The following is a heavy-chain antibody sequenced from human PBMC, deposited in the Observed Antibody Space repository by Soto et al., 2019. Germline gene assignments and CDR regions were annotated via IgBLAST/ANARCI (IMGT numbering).Heavy chain of an antibody. J-gene: IGHJ4*02. CDR1: GFSLSNARMG. V-gene: IGHV2-26*01. CDR3: ARIRAYYDILTGYYPIDY. Sequence: QVTLKESGPVLVKPTETLTLTCTASGFSLSNARMGVSWIRQPPGKALEWLAHIFSNDEKSYSTSLKSRLTISKDTSKSQVALTMINMDPVDTATYYCARIRAYYDILTGYYPIDYWGQGTLVTVSS. CDR2: IFSNDEK. D-gene: IGHD3-9*01.